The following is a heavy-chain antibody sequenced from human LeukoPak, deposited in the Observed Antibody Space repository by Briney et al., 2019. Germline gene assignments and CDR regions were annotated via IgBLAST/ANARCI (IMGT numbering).Heavy chain of an antibody. CDR1: GDSFSRHT. CDR2: ISSSGSPV. D-gene: IGHD6-13*01. V-gene: IGHV3-48*01. CDR3: AREYDSRARFDS. J-gene: IGHJ4*02. Sequence: PGGSLTLSCAGSGDSFSRHTMIWVRRATGKGLEWIAYISSSGSPVYYADSVKGRFTISRGNARYSLYLHMNSLRAEDTAVYYCAREYDSRARFDSWGQGTLVSVSS.